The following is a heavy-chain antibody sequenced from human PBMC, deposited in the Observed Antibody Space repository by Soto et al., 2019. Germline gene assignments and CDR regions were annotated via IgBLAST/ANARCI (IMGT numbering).Heavy chain of an antibody. D-gene: IGHD2-2*01. J-gene: IGHJ6*02. V-gene: IGHV4-30-4*01. CDR1: GGSISSGDYY. CDR3: ARDSLVPAAMSCYYYGMDV. Sequence: QVQLQESGPGLVKPSQTLSLTCTVSGGSISSGDYYWSWIRQPPGKGLEWIGYIYYSGSTYYNSSLKSRVTISVDTSKNQFSLKLSSVTAADTAVYYCARDSLVPAAMSCYYYGMDVWGQGTTVTVSS. CDR2: IYYSGST.